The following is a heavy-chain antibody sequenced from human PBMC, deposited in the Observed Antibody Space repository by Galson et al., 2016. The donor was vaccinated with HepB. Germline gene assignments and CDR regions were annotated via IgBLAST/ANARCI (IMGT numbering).Heavy chain of an antibody. V-gene: IGHV1-3*01. D-gene: IGHD3-10*01. CDR1: GYTVTSQA. J-gene: IGHJ3*02. CDR3: SRWDLVHAFDI. Sequence: SVKVSCKASGYTVTSQAMHWVRQAPGQRLEWMGWINAGNGNTKYSQKFQGRVTFTRDTSANTAYMELSSLRSEDTALYYCSRWDLVHAFDIWGQGTTVTVSS. CDR2: INAGNGNT.